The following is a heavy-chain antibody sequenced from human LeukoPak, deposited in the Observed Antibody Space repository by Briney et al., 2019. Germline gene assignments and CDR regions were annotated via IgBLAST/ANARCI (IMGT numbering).Heavy chain of an antibody. CDR3: AKVAATPPGYYGVDV. Sequence: PTETLSLTCSVSGGSISSSIYYWGWIRQPPGKGLEWIGNIYYSGSTFYSPSLKSRFTISVDTSKNQFSLKVRSVTAADTAVYYCAKVAATPPGYYGVDVWGQGTTVTVSS. J-gene: IGHJ6*02. D-gene: IGHD1-26*01. V-gene: IGHV4-39*01. CDR1: GGSISSSIYY. CDR2: IYYSGST.